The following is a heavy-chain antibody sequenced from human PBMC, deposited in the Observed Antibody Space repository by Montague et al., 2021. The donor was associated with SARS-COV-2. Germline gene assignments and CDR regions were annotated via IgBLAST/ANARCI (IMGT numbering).Heavy chain of an antibody. D-gene: IGHD4-17*01. J-gene: IGHJ6*02. CDR2: INHSGST. CDR1: GGSFSGYY. Sequence: SETLSLTCAVYGGSFSGYYWSWIRQPPGKGLERIGEINHSGSTXXXPSXXXRVTISVDTSKNQFSLKLSSVTAADTAVYYCARGRTVTTFYYYYYGMDVWGQGTTVTVSS. V-gene: IGHV4-34*01. CDR3: ARGRTVTTFYYYYYGMDV.